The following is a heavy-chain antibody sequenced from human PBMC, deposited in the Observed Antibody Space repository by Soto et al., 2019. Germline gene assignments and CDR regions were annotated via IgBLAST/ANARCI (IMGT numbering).Heavy chain of an antibody. CDR2: IYYSGST. Sequence: QVQLRESGPGLVKPSQTLSLTCTVSGGSISSVEYYWSWVRQPPGKGLEWIGSIYYSGSTFYNPSLRSRLTMSVDTSKNQFSLNLSSVTAADTAVYYCARVTTVVIPYLDYWGQGTLVTVSS. CDR1: GGSISSVEYY. V-gene: IGHV4-30-4*01. J-gene: IGHJ4*02. D-gene: IGHD4-17*01. CDR3: ARVTTVVIPYLDY.